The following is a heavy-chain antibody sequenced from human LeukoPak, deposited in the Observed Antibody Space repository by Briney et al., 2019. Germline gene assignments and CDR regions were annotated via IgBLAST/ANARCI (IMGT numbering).Heavy chain of an antibody. V-gene: IGHV1-69*10. CDR3: ARAVVPAAIGYCSGGSCYSAYYYGMDV. J-gene: IGHJ6*02. CDR2: IIPMLDIA. CDR1: GGTFTIYA. D-gene: IGHD2-15*01. Sequence: ASVKVSSKASGGTFTIYAISWVRQAPGQGLEWMGRIIPMLDIANYVQTFQGRVTITAKKTTSTAYMELSSLRSEDTSVYYRARAVVPAAIGYCSGGSCYSAYYYGMDVWGQGTTVTVSS.